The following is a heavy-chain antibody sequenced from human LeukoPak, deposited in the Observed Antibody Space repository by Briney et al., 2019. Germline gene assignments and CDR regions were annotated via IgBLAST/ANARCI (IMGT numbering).Heavy chain of an antibody. J-gene: IGHJ5*02. V-gene: IGHV1-69*13. CDR1: GGTFSSYA. CDR2: IIPIFGTA. CDR3: ARVMVRGVIPNWFDP. Sequence: SVKVSCKASGGTFSSYAISWVRQAPGQGLEWMAGIIPIFGTANYAQNFQGRVTITADESTSTAYMELSSLRSEDTAVYYCARVMVRGVIPNWFDPWGQGTLVTVSS. D-gene: IGHD3-10*01.